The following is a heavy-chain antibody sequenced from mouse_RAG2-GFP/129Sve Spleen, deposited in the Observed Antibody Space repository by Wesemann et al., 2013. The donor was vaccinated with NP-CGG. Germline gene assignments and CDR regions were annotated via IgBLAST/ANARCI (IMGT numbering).Heavy chain of an antibody. Sequence: LQQPGSELVRPGASVKLSCKASGYTFTSYWMHWVKQRPGQGLEWIGNIYPGSGSTNYDEKFKSKATLTVDTSSSTAYMQLSSLTSEDSAVYYCTRRRLGGGRNFDYWGQGTTLTVSS. CDR1: GYTFTSYW. CDR3: TRRRLGGGRNFDY. V-gene: IGHV1S22*01. CDR2: IYPGSGST. D-gene: IGHD3-2*02. J-gene: IGHJ2*01.